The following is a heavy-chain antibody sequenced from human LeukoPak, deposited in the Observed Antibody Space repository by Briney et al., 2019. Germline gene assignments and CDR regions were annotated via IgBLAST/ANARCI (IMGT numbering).Heavy chain of an antibody. CDR1: AFTFSDFD. J-gene: IGHJ4*02. Sequence: GGSLRLFCAASAFTFSDFDIHWVRQASGEELEWVGRIKTRAESNDIAYAASVKGRFTISRDDSKNTAFLQMDSLKTEDTAVYYCARRDCSSFKCFSFDSWGQGILVTVSS. D-gene: IGHD2-2*01. CDR3: ARRDCSSFKCFSFDS. V-gene: IGHV3-73*01. CDR2: IKTRAESNDI.